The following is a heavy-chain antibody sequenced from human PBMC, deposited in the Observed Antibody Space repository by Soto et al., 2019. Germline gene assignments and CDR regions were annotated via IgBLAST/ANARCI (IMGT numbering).Heavy chain of an antibody. CDR1: GFTFSSYA. Sequence: GSLRLSCAASGFTFSSYAMSWVRQAPGKGLEWVSAISGSGDETYYADSVKGRFTISRDSSKNTVYLQMNSLRVEDTAVFYCAKHPYDYGDSVLRNWGQGILVTVSS. J-gene: IGHJ4*02. CDR3: AKHPYDYGDSVLRN. CDR2: ISGSGDET. V-gene: IGHV3-23*01. D-gene: IGHD4-17*01.